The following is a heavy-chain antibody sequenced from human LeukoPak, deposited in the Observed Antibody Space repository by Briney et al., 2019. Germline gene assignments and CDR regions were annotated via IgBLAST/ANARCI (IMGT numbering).Heavy chain of an antibody. CDR3: ARETIAAANNWFDP. Sequence: SVKVSCKASGGTFSSYAISWVRQAPGQGLEWMGRIIPILGIANYAQKFQGRVTITADKSTSTAYMELSSLRSEDTAVYYCARETIAAANNWFDPWGQGTLVTVSS. V-gene: IGHV1-69*04. CDR2: IIPILGIA. CDR1: GGTFSSYA. J-gene: IGHJ5*02. D-gene: IGHD6-13*01.